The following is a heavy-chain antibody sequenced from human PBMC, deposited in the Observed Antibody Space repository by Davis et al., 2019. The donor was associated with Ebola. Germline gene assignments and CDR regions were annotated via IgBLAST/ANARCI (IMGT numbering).Heavy chain of an antibody. CDR3: ARKRLGDFDY. Sequence: GESLKISCAASGFTFSSYGMHWVRQAPGKGLEWVAVISNAGSSTYYADSVKGRFTISRDNAKNTLYLQMNSLRAEDTAVYYCARKRLGDFDYWGQGTLVTVSS. V-gene: IGHV3-30*03. J-gene: IGHJ4*02. CDR1: GFTFSSYG. D-gene: IGHD3-16*01. CDR2: ISNAGSST.